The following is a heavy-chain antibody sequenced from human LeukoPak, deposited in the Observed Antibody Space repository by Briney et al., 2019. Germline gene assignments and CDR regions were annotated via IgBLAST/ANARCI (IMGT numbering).Heavy chain of an antibody. Sequence: ASVKVSCKASGYTFTSYGISWVRQAPGQGLEWMGWISAYNGNTNYAQKFQGRVTMTEDTSSDTAYMELSSLGSEDTAVYYCATETDDISGSYWGQGTLVTVSS. CDR1: GYTFTSYG. J-gene: IGHJ4*02. D-gene: IGHD6-19*01. CDR2: ISAYNGNT. CDR3: ATETDDISGSY. V-gene: IGHV1-18*01.